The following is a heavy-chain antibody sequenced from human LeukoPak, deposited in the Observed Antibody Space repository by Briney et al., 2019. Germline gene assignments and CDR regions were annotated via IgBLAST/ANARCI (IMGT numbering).Heavy chain of an antibody. V-gene: IGHV3-30-3*01. J-gene: IGHJ4*02. CDR3: ARNYYDSSGYYSLGVY. CDR1: GFTFSTYA. CDR2: ISYDGSNK. Sequence: PGGSLRLSCAASGFTFSTYAMHWVRQAPGKGLEWVALISYDGSNKYYADSVKGRFIISRDNSKNTLYVQMNSLRAEDTAVYYCARNYYDSSGYYSLGVYWGQETLVTVSS. D-gene: IGHD3-22*01.